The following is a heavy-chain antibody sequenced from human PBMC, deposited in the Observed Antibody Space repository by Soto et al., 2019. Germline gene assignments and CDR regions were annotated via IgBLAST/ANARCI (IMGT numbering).Heavy chain of an antibody. V-gene: IGHV3-53*01. D-gene: IGHD1-20*01. CDR3: ARDLPRYNWNDGNRYYSYGMDV. CDR2: IYSGGST. CDR1: GFTVSSNY. Sequence: GGSLRLSCAASGFTVSSNYMSWVRQAPGKGLEWVSVIYSGGSTYYADSVKGRFTISRDNSKNTLYLQMNSLRAEDTAVYYCARDLPRYNWNDGNRYYSYGMDVWGQGTTVTVSS. J-gene: IGHJ6*02.